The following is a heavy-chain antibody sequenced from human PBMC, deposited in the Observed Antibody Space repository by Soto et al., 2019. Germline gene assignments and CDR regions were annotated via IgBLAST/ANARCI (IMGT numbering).Heavy chain of an antibody. CDR2: IIPMFGIA. CDR3: ARDSGRSDVVPAAISAMDV. CDR1: GGNRYT. J-gene: IGHJ6*02. D-gene: IGHD2-2*01. V-gene: IGHV1-69*08. Sequence: QVQLVQSGAEVKKPGSSVKVSCKGSGGNRYTITWVRQAPGQGLEWMGRIIPMFGIASYAQNFQGRVTMTADKSTSTADMELSSLRSEDTAVYYCARDSGRSDVVPAAISAMDVWGQGTTVTVSS.